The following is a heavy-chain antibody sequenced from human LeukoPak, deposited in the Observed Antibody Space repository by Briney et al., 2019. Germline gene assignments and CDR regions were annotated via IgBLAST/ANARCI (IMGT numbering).Heavy chain of an antibody. CDR2: IYSGGST. D-gene: IGHD3-3*01. V-gene: IGHV3-66*01. J-gene: IGHJ6*02. CDR3: ARDLVGVVYGLDGMDV. Sequence: GGSLRLSCAASGFTVSSNYMSWVRQAPGKGLEWVSVIYSGGSTYYADSVKGRFTISRDNSKNTLYLQMNSLGAEDTAVYYCARDLVGVVYGLDGMDVWGQGTTVTVSS. CDR1: GFTVSSNY.